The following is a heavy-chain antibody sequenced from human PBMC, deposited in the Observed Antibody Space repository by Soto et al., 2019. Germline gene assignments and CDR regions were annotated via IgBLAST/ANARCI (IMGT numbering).Heavy chain of an antibody. CDR1: GFTFSSYA. Sequence: GESLKISCAASGFTFSSYAMSWVRQAPGKGLEWVSAISGSGGSTYYADSVKGRFTISRDNSKNTLYLQMNSLRAEDTAVYYCAKSARSSSYAFDIWGQGTMVTVSS. CDR3: AKSARSSSYAFDI. CDR2: ISGSGGST. J-gene: IGHJ3*02. D-gene: IGHD6-6*01. V-gene: IGHV3-23*01.